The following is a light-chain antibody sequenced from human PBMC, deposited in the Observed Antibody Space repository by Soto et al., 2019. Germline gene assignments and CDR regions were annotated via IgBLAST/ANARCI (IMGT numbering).Light chain of an antibody. CDR3: TSYTSSSTPYV. J-gene: IGLJ1*01. CDR2: DVS. V-gene: IGLV2-14*01. CDR1: SSDVGAYSY. Sequence: QSVLTQPASVSGSPGQSITISCAGTSSDVGAYSYVSWYQQHPGNASNLMIYDVSNRPSGVSNRFSGSKSGNTASLTISGLQAEDEADYYCTSYTSSSTPYVFGGGTKVTVL.